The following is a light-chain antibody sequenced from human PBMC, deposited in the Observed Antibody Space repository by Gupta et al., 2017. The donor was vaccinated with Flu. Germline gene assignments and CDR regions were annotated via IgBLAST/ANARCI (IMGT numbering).Light chain of an antibody. CDR3: SSYTRSTTSIIAWV. J-gene: IGLJ3*02. CDR1: SSDIGGYNR. CDR2: EVS. Sequence: QSALTQPASVSGSLGQSITISCTGTSSDIGGYNRVSWYQQHPGKAPKLIIYEVSNRPAGLSDRFSGSRSGNTASLTISGLQADDEADYYGSSYTRSTTSIIAWVFGGGTRLTVL. V-gene: IGLV2-14*01.